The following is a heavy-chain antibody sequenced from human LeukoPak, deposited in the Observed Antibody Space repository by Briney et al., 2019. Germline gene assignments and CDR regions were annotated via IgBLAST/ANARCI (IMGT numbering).Heavy chain of an antibody. Sequence: GRSLRLSCTASGFTFGDYAMSWVRQAPGKGLEWVGFIRSKAYGGTIEYAASVKGRFTISRDDSKSIAYLQMNSLKTEDTAVYYCTRVRELLYYYYGMDVWGQGTTVTVSS. D-gene: IGHD1-26*01. V-gene: IGHV3-49*04. J-gene: IGHJ6*02. CDR3: TRVRELLYYYYGMDV. CDR2: IRSKAYGGTI. CDR1: GFTFGDYA.